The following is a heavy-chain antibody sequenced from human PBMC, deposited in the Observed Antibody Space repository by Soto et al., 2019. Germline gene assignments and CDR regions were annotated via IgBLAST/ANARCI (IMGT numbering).Heavy chain of an antibody. Sequence: EVQLLESGGGLVQPGGSLRLSCVVSGFTFGSYAMSWVRQAPEKGPEWVAILGGNGFTTYYADSVKGRFTISSDKSKSTLFQQINSLRAEDTGVYYCAKALRPSLKFFDYMDVWGRWTSVPVSS. D-gene: IGHD2-2*01. J-gene: IGHJ6*03. V-gene: IGHV3-23*01. CDR1: GFTFGSYA. CDR3: AKALRPSLKFFDYMDV. CDR2: LGGNGFTT.